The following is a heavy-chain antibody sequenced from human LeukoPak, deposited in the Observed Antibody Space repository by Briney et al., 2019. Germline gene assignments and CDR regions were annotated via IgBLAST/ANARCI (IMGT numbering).Heavy chain of an antibody. J-gene: IGHJ3*02. CDR3: ARTNIAARPFDI. D-gene: IGHD6-6*01. CDR1: RYSFINYW. CDR2: IYTGDSDT. V-gene: IGHV5-51*01. Sequence: GESLKISCNGSRYSFINYWIGWVSQMPGKGLEWMGIIYTGDSDTKYSPSLQGQVTISVDKSISTAYLQWSSLKASDTAMYYCARTNIAARPFDIWGQGTIVTVSS.